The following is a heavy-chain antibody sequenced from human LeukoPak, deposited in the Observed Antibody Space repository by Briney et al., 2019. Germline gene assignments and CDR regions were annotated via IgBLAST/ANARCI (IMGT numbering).Heavy chain of an antibody. V-gene: IGHV4-59*12. CDR2: IYHSGST. CDR3: ARGRTSYWYFDL. J-gene: IGHJ2*01. Sequence: PSETLSLTCTVSGGSISSYYWSWIRQPPGKGLEWIGYIYHSGSTYYNPSLKSRVTISVDTSKNQFSLKLSSVTAADTAVYYCARGRTSYWYFDLWGRGTLVTVSS. CDR1: GGSISSYY.